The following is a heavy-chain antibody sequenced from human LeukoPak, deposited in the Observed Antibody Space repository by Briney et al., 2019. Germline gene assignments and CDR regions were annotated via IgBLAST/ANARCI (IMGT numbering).Heavy chain of an antibody. Sequence: SETLSLTCTVSGGSISSSSYYWGWIRQPPGKGLEWIGSSYYSGSTYYNSSLTRLVTISVDSAKNQFSLKLSSVTAAATAAYDCARHSKSPRPEYSRSWASSSYSYMDVWGKGTTVTVS. J-gene: IGHJ6*03. D-gene: IGHD6-13*01. CDR2: SYYSGST. V-gene: IGHV4-39*07. CDR1: GGSISSSSYY. CDR3: ARHSKSPRPEYSRSWASSSYSYMDV.